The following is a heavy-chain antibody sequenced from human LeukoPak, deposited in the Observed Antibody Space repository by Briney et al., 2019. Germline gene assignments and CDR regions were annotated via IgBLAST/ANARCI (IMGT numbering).Heavy chain of an antibody. CDR2: IYYSGST. Sequence: SETLSLTCTVSGGSISSYYWSWIRQPPGKGLEWIGYIYYSGSTNYNPSLKSRVTLSVDTSKNQFSLKLRSVTAADTAVYYCARVEMATTLALFDYWGQGTLVTVSS. CDR1: GGSISSYY. D-gene: IGHD5-24*01. V-gene: IGHV4-59*01. CDR3: ARVEMATTLALFDY. J-gene: IGHJ4*02.